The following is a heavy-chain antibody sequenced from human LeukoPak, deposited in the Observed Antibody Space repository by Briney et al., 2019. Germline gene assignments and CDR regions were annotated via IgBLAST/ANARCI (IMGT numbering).Heavy chain of an antibody. Sequence: PGGSLRLSCAASGFTSSNAWMSWVRQAPGKGLEWVGRIKSKTDGGTTDYAAPVKGRFTISRDDSKNTLYLQMNSLKTEDTAVYYCTTDPHYYDSSGYEKTFDYWGQGTLVTVSS. CDR1: GFTSSNAW. J-gene: IGHJ4*02. CDR2: IKSKTDGGTT. CDR3: TTDPHYYDSSGYEKTFDY. V-gene: IGHV3-15*01. D-gene: IGHD3-22*01.